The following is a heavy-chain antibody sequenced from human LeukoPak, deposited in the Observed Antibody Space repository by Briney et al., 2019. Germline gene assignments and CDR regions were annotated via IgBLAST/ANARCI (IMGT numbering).Heavy chain of an antibody. CDR3: AKRVLIRGYTYVYFDS. Sequence: GGSLRLSCAASGFTFSTYAMSWVRQAPGKGVEWVSSVSGIGSNTYYADSVKGRFTVSRDNSKNTLYLQMSSLRAEDTAIYYCAKRVLIRGYTYVYFDSWGQGTLVTVSS. V-gene: IGHV3-23*01. J-gene: IGHJ4*02. CDR1: GFTFSTYA. CDR2: VSGIGSNT. D-gene: IGHD5-18*01.